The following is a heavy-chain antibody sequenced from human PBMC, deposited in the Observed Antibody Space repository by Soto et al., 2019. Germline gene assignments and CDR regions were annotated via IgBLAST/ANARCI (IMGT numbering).Heavy chain of an antibody. Sequence: SLRLSCAASGFTFSSYSMNWVRQAPGKGLEWVSYISSSSSTIYYADSVKGRFTISRDNSKNTLYLQMNSLRAEDTAVYYCAKCWQTLGCDYWGQGTLVTVSS. V-gene: IGHV3-48*01. CDR2: ISSSSSTI. CDR1: GFTFSSYS. CDR3: AKCWQTLGCDY. D-gene: IGHD3-10*02. J-gene: IGHJ4*02.